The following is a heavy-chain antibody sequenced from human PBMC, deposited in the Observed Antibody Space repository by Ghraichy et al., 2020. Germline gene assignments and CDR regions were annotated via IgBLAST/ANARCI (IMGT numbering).Heavy chain of an antibody. CDR3: ARDGGSKGPSSGWYK. D-gene: IGHD6-19*01. J-gene: IGHJ4*02. CDR2: ISAYNGNT. V-gene: IGHV1-18*04. CDR1: GYTFTSYG. Sequence: ASVKVSCKASGYTFTSYGISWVRQAPGQGLEWMGWISAYNGNTNYAQKLQGRVTMTTDTSTSTAYMELRSLRSDDTAVYYCARDGGSKGPSSGWYKWGQGTLVTVSS.